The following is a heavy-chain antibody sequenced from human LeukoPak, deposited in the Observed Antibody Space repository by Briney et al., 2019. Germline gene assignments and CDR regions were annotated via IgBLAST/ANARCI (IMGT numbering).Heavy chain of an antibody. Sequence: ASVKVSCTASGYTFTSYAMNWVRQAPGQGLEWMGWINPNSGGTNYAQKFQGRVTMTRDTSISTAYMELSRLRSDDTAVYYCARDFTFGGQERHDAFDIWGQGTMVTVSS. CDR3: ARDFTFGGQERHDAFDI. D-gene: IGHD3-16*01. J-gene: IGHJ3*02. CDR1: GYTFTSYA. V-gene: IGHV1-2*02. CDR2: INPNSGGT.